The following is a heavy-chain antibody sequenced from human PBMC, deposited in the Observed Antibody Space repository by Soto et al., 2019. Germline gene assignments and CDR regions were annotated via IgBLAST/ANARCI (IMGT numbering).Heavy chain of an antibody. CDR1: GGNFITFA. CDR2: IIPISSTT. J-gene: IGHJ6*02. D-gene: IGHD7-27*01. CDR3: AKKLGIDPFGSYGLDV. Sequence: QVELVQSGAEVKKPGSSVKVSCKASGGNFITFAISWVRQAPGQGLEWMGAIIPISSTTKSAHKFQARVTISADGSSSTVHMELRSLKSEDTAIYFCAKKLGIDPFGSYGLDVWGQGTTVTVSS. V-gene: IGHV1-69*01.